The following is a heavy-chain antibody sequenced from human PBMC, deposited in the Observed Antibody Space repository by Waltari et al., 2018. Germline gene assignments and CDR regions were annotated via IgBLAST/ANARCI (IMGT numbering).Heavy chain of an antibody. CDR2: IYYSGNT. J-gene: IGHJ4*02. CDR3: ARDFTVRYFDWLSQGDLYYFDN. D-gene: IGHD3-9*01. Sequence: QLQESGPGLMKTSETLSLTCTVSGDSISSSHYYWGWIRQPPGKGLEWIGSIYYSGNTYYNPSLKSRATVAVDTSKNQFSLYLISVTAADTAVYFCARDFTVRYFDWLSQGDLYYFDNWGQGTLVTVSP. CDR1: GDSISSSHYY. V-gene: IGHV4-39*07.